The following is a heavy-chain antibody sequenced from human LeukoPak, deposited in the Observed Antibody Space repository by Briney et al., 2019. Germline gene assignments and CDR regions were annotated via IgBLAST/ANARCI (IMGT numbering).Heavy chain of an antibody. CDR1: GGSISSYY. Sequence: SETLSLTCTVSGGSISSYYWSWIRQPPGKGLEWIGYIYYSGSTNYNPSLKSRVTISVDTSKNQFSLKLSSVTAADTAVYYCARPHRGVVVAAAFDYWGQGTLVTVSS. V-gene: IGHV4-59*01. D-gene: IGHD2-15*01. CDR3: ARPHRGVVVAAAFDY. J-gene: IGHJ4*02. CDR2: IYYSGST.